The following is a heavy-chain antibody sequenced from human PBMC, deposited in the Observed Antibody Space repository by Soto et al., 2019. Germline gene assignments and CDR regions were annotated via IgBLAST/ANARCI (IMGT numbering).Heavy chain of an antibody. CDR3: AKDEGIQTFDY. CDR1: GFTFSSYG. V-gene: IGHV3-30*18. J-gene: IGHJ4*02. Sequence: PGGSLRLSCAASGFTFSSYGMHWVRQAPGKGLEWVAVISYDGSNKYYADSVKGRFAISRDNSKNTLYLQMNSLRAEDTAVYYCAKDEGIQTFDYWGQGTLVTVSS. D-gene: IGHD5-18*01. CDR2: ISYDGSNK.